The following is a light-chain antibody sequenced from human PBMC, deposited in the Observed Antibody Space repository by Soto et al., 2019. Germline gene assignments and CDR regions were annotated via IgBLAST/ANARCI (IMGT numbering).Light chain of an antibody. Sequence: EIIMTQSPATLSVSPGERATLSCRASQNISSNLAWYQQKPGQPPRLLIYGASTRATGIPARFSGSGSETEFTLTISSLQSEDVAVYYCQQCNLWPPWTFGQGTKVDIK. V-gene: IGKV3-15*01. CDR2: GAS. J-gene: IGKJ1*01. CDR1: QNISSN. CDR3: QQCNLWPPWT.